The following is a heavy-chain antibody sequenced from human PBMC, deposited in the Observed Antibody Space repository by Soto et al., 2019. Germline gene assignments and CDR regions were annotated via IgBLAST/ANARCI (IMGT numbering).Heavy chain of an antibody. CDR1: GGSISSYY. CDR2: IYYSGST. CDR3: AREVGATTPRFDY. J-gene: IGHJ4*02. Sequence: SETLSLTCTVSGGSISSYYWSWIRQPPGKGLEWIGYIYYSGSTNYNPSLKSRVTISVDTSKNQFSLKLSSVTAADTAVYYCAREVGATTPRFDYWGQGTLVTVSS. V-gene: IGHV4-59*01. D-gene: IGHD1-26*01.